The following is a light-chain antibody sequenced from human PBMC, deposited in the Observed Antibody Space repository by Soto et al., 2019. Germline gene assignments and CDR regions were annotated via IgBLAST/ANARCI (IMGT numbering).Light chain of an antibody. J-gene: IGKJ1*01. Sequence: DIQMTQSPSTLSASVGDRVTTTCRASQSISSWLAWYQQKPGKAPKLLIYDASSLESGVPSRFSGSGSGTEFTLTISSLQPDDFATYYCQQYNSYSGTFGQGTKGDIK. CDR1: QSISSW. CDR2: DAS. V-gene: IGKV1-5*01. CDR3: QQYNSYSGT.